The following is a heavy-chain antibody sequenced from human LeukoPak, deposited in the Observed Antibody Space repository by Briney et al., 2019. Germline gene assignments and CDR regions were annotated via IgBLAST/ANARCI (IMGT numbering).Heavy chain of an antibody. V-gene: IGHV4-61*02. CDR3: ARGTKSPRTTVLTSFWYFDL. CDR2: VQTTGSL. Sequence: SETLSLTCTVSGGSITSGPHYWHWIRQSAEKGLEWIGRVQTTGSLDYNPSLKSRVTISMDTSTNHFSLMMNSLTTTDTAVYYCARGTKSPRTTVLTSFWYFDLWGRGTLVTVSS. J-gene: IGHJ2*01. D-gene: IGHD1-14*01. CDR1: GGSITSGPHY.